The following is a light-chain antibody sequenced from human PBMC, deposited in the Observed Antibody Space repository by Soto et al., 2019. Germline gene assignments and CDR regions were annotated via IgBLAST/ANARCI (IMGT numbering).Light chain of an antibody. V-gene: IGKV1-5*03. Sequence: DIQMTQSPATLSASVGDRVTITCRASQSISSWLAWYQQKPGKAPKLLIYKASSLASGVPSRFSGSGSGTAFTITILSLQHFAVATYYYRRYNRYTAFGQGTKVEIK. J-gene: IGKJ1*01. CDR1: QSISSW. CDR3: RRYNRYTA. CDR2: KAS.